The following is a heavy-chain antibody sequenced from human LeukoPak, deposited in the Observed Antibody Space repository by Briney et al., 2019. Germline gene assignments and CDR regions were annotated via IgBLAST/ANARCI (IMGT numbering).Heavy chain of an antibody. J-gene: IGHJ4*02. CDR1: GDSISSGNY. CDR3: ARQSGGRYFDY. Sequence: SETLSLTCTVSGDSISSGNYWGWIRQPPGKGLEWIGSIFHTGSTYFNLSLKSRVTISVDTSKNQFSLKLSSVTAADTAVYYCARQSGGRYFDYWGQGTLVTVSS. D-gene: IGHD5-12*01. CDR2: IFHTGST. V-gene: IGHV4-38-2*02.